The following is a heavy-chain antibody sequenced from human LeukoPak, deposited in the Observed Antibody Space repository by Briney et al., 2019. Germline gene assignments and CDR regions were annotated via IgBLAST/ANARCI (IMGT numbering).Heavy chain of an antibody. CDR1: GFTFSSYG. CDR3: AKGGGYEAQYYYYLDV. CDR2: IRYDGSNK. J-gene: IGHJ6*03. Sequence: GGSLRLSCAASGFTFSSYGMHWVRQAPGKGLEWVAFIRYDGSNKYYADSVKGRFTISRDNSKNTLYLQTKSLRAEDTAVYYCAKGGGYEAQYYYYLDVWGKGTTVTISS. V-gene: IGHV3-30*02. D-gene: IGHD5-12*01.